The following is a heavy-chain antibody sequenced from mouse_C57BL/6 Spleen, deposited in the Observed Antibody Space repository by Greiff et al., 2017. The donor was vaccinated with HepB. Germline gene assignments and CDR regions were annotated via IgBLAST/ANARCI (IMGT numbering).Heavy chain of an antibody. V-gene: IGHV14-1*01. CDR1: GFNIKDYY. D-gene: IGHD2-2*01. CDR2: IDPEDGDT. J-gene: IGHJ1*03. CDR3: TTDYGYDEDFDV. Sequence: EVQLQQSGAELVRPGASVKLSCTASGFNIKDYYMHWVKQRPEQGLEWIGRIDPEDGDTEYAPKFQGKATMTADTSSNPAYLQLSSLTSEDTAVYYCTTDYGYDEDFDVWGTGTTVTVSS.